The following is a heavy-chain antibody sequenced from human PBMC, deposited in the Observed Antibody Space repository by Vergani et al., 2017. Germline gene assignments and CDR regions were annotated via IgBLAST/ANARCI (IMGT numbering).Heavy chain of an antibody. CDR2: IIPIFGTA. D-gene: IGHD3-22*01. CDR1: GGTFSSYA. CDR3: AREQRATMIVVVKTYGMDV. J-gene: IGHJ6*02. V-gene: IGHV1-69*06. Sequence: QVQLVQSGAEVKKPGSSVKVSCKASGGTFSSYAISWVRQAPGQGLEWMGGIIPIFGTANYAQKFQGRVTITADKSTSTAYMELSSLRSEDTDVYYCAREQRATMIVVVKTYGMDVWGQGTTVTVSS.